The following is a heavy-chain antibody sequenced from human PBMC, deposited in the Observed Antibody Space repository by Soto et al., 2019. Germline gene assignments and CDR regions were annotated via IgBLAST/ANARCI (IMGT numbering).Heavy chain of an antibody. CDR2: INGGGDSI. Sequence: EVQLVESGGGFVQPGGSLRLSCAASGFTFSDYPMNWIRQAPGKGLEWLANINGGGDSIHSADSVKGRFIISRDNARNSLYLQMNNVGVEDTAVYYCTRDAVRREDYWCQGTLVTVSS. V-gene: IGHV3-48*01. CDR1: GFTFSDYP. D-gene: IGHD1-26*01. J-gene: IGHJ4*02. CDR3: TRDAVRREDY.